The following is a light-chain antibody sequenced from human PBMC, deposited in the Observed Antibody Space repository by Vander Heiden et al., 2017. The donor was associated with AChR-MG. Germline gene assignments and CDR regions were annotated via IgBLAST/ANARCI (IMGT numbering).Light chain of an antibody. J-gene: IGKJ2*02. CDR2: WAS. CDR1: QNVLSSSNNKNY. CDR3: QQYYSTPRT. Sequence: DIVMTQSPDSLAVSPGDRATINCKSSQNVLSSSNNKNYLAWYQHKPGQPPKLLFYWASTRESGVPERFSGSGSGTDFTLTISSLQAEDVAVYYCQQYYSTPRTFGQGTKLEI. V-gene: IGKV4-1*01.